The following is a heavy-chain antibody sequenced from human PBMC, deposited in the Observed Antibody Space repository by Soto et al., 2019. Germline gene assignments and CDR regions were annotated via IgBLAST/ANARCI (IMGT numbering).Heavy chain of an antibody. CDR2: MNPYSGNT. V-gene: IGHV1-8*01. J-gene: IGHJ4*02. Sequence: ASVKVSCKASGYTFNNYEIHCVRQATGQGLEWMGWMNPYSGNTGYAQKFQGRVSFTRDTSIGTAYMELSSLKSEDTAVYYCARRKEGSGPRYFDYWGQGSLVTVSS. CDR3: ARRKEGSGPRYFDY. CDR1: GYTFNNYE.